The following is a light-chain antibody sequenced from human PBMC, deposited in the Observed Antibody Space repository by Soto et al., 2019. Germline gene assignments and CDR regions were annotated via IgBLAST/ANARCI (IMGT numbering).Light chain of an antibody. CDR2: GAS. Sequence: ETLMTQSPATLSVSPGERATLSCRASQSVNNNLAWYQQKLGQAPRVLIYGASTRATGIPARFTGSGSGREFILTITSLQSEDSAVYYCQEYNTWPWTFGQGTKVEFK. CDR3: QEYNTWPWT. J-gene: IGKJ1*01. V-gene: IGKV3-15*01. CDR1: QSVNNN.